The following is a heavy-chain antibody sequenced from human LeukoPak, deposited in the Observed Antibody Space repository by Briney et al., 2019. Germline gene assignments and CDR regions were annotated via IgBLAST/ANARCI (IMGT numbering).Heavy chain of an antibody. D-gene: IGHD2-2*01. Sequence: GGSLRLSCAASGFTFSSHALSWVRQAPGKGLEWVSSLSGSGYNTYCADSVKGRFTISRDNSKNTVYLKMNSLRAEDTAVYYCAKDPYGTRYFDYWGQGTLVTVSS. CDR1: GFTFSSHA. J-gene: IGHJ4*02. CDR2: LSGSGYNT. V-gene: IGHV3-23*01. CDR3: AKDPYGTRYFDY.